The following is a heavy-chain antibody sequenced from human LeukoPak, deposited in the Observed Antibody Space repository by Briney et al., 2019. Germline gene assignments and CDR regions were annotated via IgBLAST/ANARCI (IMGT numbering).Heavy chain of an antibody. CDR3: ARLAGTGAAAGAFDY. V-gene: IGHV4-39*07. J-gene: IGHJ4*02. D-gene: IGHD3/OR15-3a*01. CDR1: GVSISGTSYY. Sequence: SETLSLTCTVSGVSISGTSYYWAWVRQPPGKGLQWIGHIYQSGSTFYNPSLTTRFSISKDTSKNQFSLTVSSVTAADTAVYYCARLAGTGAAAGAFDYWGQGTLVTVSS. CDR2: IYQSGST.